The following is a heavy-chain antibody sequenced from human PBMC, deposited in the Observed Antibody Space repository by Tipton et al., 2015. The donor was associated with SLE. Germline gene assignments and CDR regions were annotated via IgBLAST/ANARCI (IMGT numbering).Heavy chain of an antibody. CDR3: AGEGEAAAGYFDY. CDR1: GGSISSYY. D-gene: IGHD6-13*01. V-gene: IGHV4-4*08. CDR2: IYTSGST. Sequence: TLSLTCTVSGGSISSYYWSWIRQPPGKGLEWIGYIYTSGSTNYNPSLKSRVTISVDTSKNQFSLKLSSVTAADTAVYYCAGEGEAAAGYFDYWGQGTVVTVSS. J-gene: IGHJ4*02.